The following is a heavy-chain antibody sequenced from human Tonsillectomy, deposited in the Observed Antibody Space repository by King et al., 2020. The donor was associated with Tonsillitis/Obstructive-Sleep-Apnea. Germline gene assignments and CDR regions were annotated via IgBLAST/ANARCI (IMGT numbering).Heavy chain of an antibody. CDR2: IYHRGST. V-gene: IGHV4-4*02. D-gene: IGHD3-3*01. CDR1: GGSVITTNW. J-gene: IGHJ5*02. CDR3: ARGGLDYDFSFDP. Sequence: VQLQESGPGLVKPSGTLSLTCAFSGGSVITTNWWGWVRQPPGKGLEGIVDIYHRGSTNYSPSLKSRVTISLYKSKNQFSLILNSVTAADTAVYYCARGGLDYDFSFDPWGQGALVTVSS.